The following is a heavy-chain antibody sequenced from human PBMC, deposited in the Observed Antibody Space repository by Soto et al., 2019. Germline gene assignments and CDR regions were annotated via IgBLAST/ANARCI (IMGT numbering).Heavy chain of an antibody. Sequence: SVKVSCKVSGYTLTELSMHWVRQAPGKGLEWMGGFDPEDGETIYAQKFQGRVTMTEDTSTDTAYMELSSMRSEDTAVYYCATGPLFGVVTRFDYWGQGTLVTVSS. V-gene: IGHV1-24*01. CDR3: ATGPLFGVVTRFDY. CDR1: GYTLTELS. D-gene: IGHD3-3*01. J-gene: IGHJ4*02. CDR2: FDPEDGET.